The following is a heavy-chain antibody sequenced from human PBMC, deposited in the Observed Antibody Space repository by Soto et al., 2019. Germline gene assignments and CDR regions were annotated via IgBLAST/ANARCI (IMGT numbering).Heavy chain of an antibody. Sequence: QVQLVQSGGGVVQPGRSLRLSCAASGFDFNTYGLHWVRQAPGKGLEWVAGISFDGGNQYYADSVKGRFTISRDNSNNTLFLQMNSLGAEDTATYSCAKDSSITAAGSGGWFDPWGQGTLVIVSS. CDR2: ISFDGGNQ. D-gene: IGHD6-13*01. CDR1: GFDFNTYG. V-gene: IGHV3-33*03. CDR3: AKDSSITAAGSGGWFDP. J-gene: IGHJ5*02.